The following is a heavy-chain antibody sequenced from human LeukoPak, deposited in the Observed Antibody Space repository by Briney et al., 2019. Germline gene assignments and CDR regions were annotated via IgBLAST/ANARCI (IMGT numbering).Heavy chain of an antibody. D-gene: IGHD3-9*01. V-gene: IGHV3-21*01. CDR2: ISSSSSYI. CDR3: ASGCDGLRYFDRILSPLGG. Sequence: GGSLRLSCAASGFTFSSYSMNWVRQAPGKGLEWVSSISSSSSYIYYADSVKGRFTISRDNAKNSLYLQMNSLRAEDTAVYYCASGCDGLRYFDRILSPLGGWGQGTLVTVSS. CDR1: GFTFSSYS. J-gene: IGHJ4*02.